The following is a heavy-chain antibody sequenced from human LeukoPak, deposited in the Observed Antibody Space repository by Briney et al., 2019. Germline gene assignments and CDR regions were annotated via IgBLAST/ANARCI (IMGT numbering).Heavy chain of an antibody. CDR2: ISAYNGNT. CDR1: GYTFTSYG. J-gene: IGHJ4*02. CDR3: ARDPPHPSLWFGNSREGYYFDY. V-gene: IGHV1-18*01. D-gene: IGHD3-10*01. Sequence: ASVKVSCKASGYTFTSYGISWVRRAPGQGLEWMGWISAYNGNTNYAQKLQGGVTMTTDTSTSTAYMELRSLRSDDTAVYYCARDPPHPSLWFGNSREGYYFDYWGQGTLVTVSS.